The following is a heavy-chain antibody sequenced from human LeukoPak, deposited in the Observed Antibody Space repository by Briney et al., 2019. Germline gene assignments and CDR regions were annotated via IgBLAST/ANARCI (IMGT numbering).Heavy chain of an antibody. CDR2: IYPGDSDT. V-gene: IGHV5-51*01. D-gene: IGHD1-1*01. CDR1: GYSFTSYW. CDR3: TRQDPKLADAFDI. Sequence: GESLKISCKGSGYSFTSYWIGWVRQMPGKGLEWMGIIYPGDSDTRYSPSFQGQVTISADKSISTAYLQWSSLKASDTAMYYCTRQDPKLADAFDIWGQGTMVTVSS. J-gene: IGHJ3*02.